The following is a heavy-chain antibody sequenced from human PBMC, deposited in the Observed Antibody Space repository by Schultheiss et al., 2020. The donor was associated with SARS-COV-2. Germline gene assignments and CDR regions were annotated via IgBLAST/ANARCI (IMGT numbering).Heavy chain of an antibody. Sequence: SETLSLTCTVSGGSISSGGYYWSWIRQHPGKGLEWIGYIYHSGSTYYNPSLKSRVTISVDRSKNQFSLKLSSVTAADTAVYYCARASGYCSSTSCYSVWFDPWGQGTLVTVSS. J-gene: IGHJ5*02. CDR2: IYHSGST. V-gene: IGHV4-30-2*01. CDR1: GGSISSGGYY. CDR3: ARASGYCSSTSCYSVWFDP. D-gene: IGHD2-2*01.